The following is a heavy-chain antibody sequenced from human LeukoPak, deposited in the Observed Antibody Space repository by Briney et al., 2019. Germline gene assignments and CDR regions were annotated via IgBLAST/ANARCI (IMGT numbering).Heavy chain of an antibody. D-gene: IGHD6-13*01. CDR3: ARGEIGVQAAAAGTVDY. J-gene: IGHJ4*02. V-gene: IGHV3-66*01. CDR2: IYSGGST. Sequence: QPGGSLRLSCAASGFTVSSNYMSWVRQAPGKGLEWVSVIYSGGSTYYADSVKGRFTISRDNAKNSLYLQMNSLRAEDTAVYYCARGEIGVQAAAAGTVDYWGQGTLVTVSS. CDR1: GFTVSSNY.